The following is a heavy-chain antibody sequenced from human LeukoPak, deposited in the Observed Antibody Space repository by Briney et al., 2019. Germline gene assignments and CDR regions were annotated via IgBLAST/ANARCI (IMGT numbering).Heavy chain of an antibody. V-gene: IGHV4-39*01. CDR2: IYYSGST. Sequence: SETLSLTCTVSGGSINSSSYWWGWIRQPPGKGLEWIGSIYYSGSTYYNPSLKTRVTISVDTSKNQFTLKLSSVTAADTAVYYCARHNSVIGYCDYWGQGTLVTVSS. D-gene: IGHD3-22*01. CDR3: ARHNSVIGYCDY. CDR1: GGSINSSSYW. J-gene: IGHJ4*02.